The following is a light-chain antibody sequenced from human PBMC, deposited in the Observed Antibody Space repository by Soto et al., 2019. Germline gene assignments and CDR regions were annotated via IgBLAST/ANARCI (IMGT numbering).Light chain of an antibody. CDR2: KAS. V-gene: IGKV1-5*03. CDR3: QQYNSYSAT. J-gene: IGKJ5*01. CDR1: QRIVSW. Sequence: DIQMTQSPSTLSASVGDRVTITCRASQRIVSWLAWYQQKPGKAPKLLIYKASSLESGVPSRFSGSGSGTEFTLTISSLQPDDFATYYCQQYNSYSATFGQGTRLEIK.